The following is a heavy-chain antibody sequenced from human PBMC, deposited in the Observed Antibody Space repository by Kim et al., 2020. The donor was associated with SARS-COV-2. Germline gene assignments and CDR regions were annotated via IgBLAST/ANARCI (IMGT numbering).Heavy chain of an antibody. Sequence: SETLSLTCTVSVGSISSSSYYWGWIRQPPGKGLEWIGSIYYSGSTYYNPSLKSRVTISVDTSKNQFSLKLISVTAADTAVYYCERRGSSWYYYYYGMDVWGQGTTVTVSS. D-gene: IGHD6-13*01. J-gene: IGHJ6*02. CDR3: ERRGSSWYYYYYGMDV. CDR1: VGSISSSSYY. V-gene: IGHV4-39*01. CDR2: IYYSGST.